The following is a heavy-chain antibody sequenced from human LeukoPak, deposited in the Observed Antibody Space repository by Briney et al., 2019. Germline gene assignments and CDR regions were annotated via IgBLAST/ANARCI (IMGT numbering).Heavy chain of an antibody. J-gene: IGHJ4*02. CDR2: ISSSSSTI. D-gene: IGHD3-16*01. Sequence: GGSLRLSCPASGFTFSSYSMNWVRQAPGKGLEWVSYISSSSSTIYYADSVKGRFTISRDNAKNSLYLQMNSLRDDDTAVYYCARDDDYVWGSYTYYFDYWGQGTLVTVSS. CDR3: ARDDDYVWGSYTYYFDY. CDR1: GFTFSSYS. V-gene: IGHV3-48*02.